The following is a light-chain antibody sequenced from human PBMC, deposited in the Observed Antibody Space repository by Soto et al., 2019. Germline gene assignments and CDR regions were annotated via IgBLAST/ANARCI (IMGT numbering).Light chain of an antibody. Sequence: QCVLTQPPSVSGAPGQRVTISCTGSSSNIGAGYDVHWYQQLPGTAPKLLIYGNSNRPSGVPDRFSGSKSGTSASLAITGLQAEDEADYYCQSYDSSLSAVVFGGGTKVTVL. J-gene: IGLJ2*01. V-gene: IGLV1-40*01. CDR3: QSYDSSLSAVV. CDR1: SSNIGAGYD. CDR2: GNS.